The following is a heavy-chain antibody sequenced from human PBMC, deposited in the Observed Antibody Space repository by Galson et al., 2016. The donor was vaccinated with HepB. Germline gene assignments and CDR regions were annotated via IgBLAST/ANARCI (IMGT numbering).Heavy chain of an antibody. CDR3: ASAAYCSGGACYHAFDH. D-gene: IGHD2-15*01. Sequence: SLRLSCAASGITFSDYYMDWVRQTPGKGLEWVSCTRNKANGYTREYAASVKGRLSISRDDSKNILYLQMNSLRSEDTAVYYCASAAYCSGGACYHAFDHWGQGTLVTVSS. CDR1: GITFSDYY. CDR2: TRNKANGYTR. J-gene: IGHJ4*02. V-gene: IGHV3-72*01.